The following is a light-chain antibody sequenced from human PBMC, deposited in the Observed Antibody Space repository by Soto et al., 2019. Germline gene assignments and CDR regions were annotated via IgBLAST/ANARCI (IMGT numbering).Light chain of an antibody. Sequence: DIQMTQSPSTLSASVGDRVTITCRASQSISSWLAWYQQKPGKAPKLLIYKASILESGVPSRFSGSGSGTAFTLTISSLQPDDFATYYCQQYNSYSLITFGQGTRLEIK. CDR1: QSISSW. CDR3: QQYNSYSLIT. CDR2: KAS. J-gene: IGKJ5*01. V-gene: IGKV1-5*03.